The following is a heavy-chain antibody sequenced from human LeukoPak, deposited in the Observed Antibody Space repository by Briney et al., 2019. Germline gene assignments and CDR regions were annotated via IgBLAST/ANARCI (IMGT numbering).Heavy chain of an antibody. J-gene: IGHJ4*02. V-gene: IGHV1-2*02. CDR2: INPNSGGT. CDR3: ARGHDSSGYPDADY. D-gene: IGHD3-22*01. CDR1: GYTFTGYY. Sequence: ASVKVSCKASGYTFTGYYMHWVRQAPGQGLEWMGWINPNSGGTNYARKFQGRVTMTRDTSISTAYMELSRLRSDDTAVYYCARGHDSSGYPDADYWGQGTLVTVSS.